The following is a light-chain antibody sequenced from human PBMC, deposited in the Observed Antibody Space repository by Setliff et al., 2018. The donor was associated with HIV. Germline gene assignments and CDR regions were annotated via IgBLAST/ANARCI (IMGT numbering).Light chain of an antibody. Sequence: QSVLTQPASVSGSPGQSITISCTGSSNDIGGYNYVSWYQQHPGKAPKLIIYDVSSRPSGVSNRFSGSKSGNTASLTISGLQAEDETDYYCSSYTTNSTLYVFGPGTKVTVL. CDR1: SNDIGGYNY. CDR3: SSYTTNSTLYV. CDR2: DVS. V-gene: IGLV2-14*03. J-gene: IGLJ1*01.